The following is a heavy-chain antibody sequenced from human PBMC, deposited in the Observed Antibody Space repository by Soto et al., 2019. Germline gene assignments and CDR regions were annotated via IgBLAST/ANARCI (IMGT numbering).Heavy chain of an antibody. V-gene: IGHV4-34*01. D-gene: IGHD3-10*01. CDR2: INHSGST. J-gene: IGHJ6*02. CDR3: ASYYRGHYYGMDV. CDR1: GGSFSGYY. Sequence: PSETLSLTCAVYGGSFSGYYWSWIRQPPGKGLEWIGEINHSGSTNYNPSLKSRVTISIDTSKNQFSLKLSSVTAADTAVYYCASYYRGHYYGMDVWGQGTTVTVSS.